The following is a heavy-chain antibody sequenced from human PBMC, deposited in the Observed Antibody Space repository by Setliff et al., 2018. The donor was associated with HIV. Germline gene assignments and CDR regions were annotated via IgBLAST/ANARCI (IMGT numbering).Heavy chain of an antibody. CDR1: SGSISSGTYY. V-gene: IGHV4-39*01. Sequence: KPSETLSLTCTVSSGSISSGTYYWSWIRQHPGKGLGWIGYISYSGSTYYNPSLKSRPAISVDTSKNQFSLKVNSVTAADTAVYYCARHPPNLDWLDPWGQGTLVTVSS. CDR2: ISYSGST. CDR3: ARHPPNLDWLDP. J-gene: IGHJ5*02.